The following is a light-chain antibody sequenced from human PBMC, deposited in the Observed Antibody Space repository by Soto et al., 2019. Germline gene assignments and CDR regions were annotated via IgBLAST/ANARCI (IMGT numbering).Light chain of an antibody. CDR2: GAS. CDR3: HQYGSLYT. CDR1: QSVSSSY. J-gene: IGKJ2*01. Sequence: EIVLTQSPGTLSLSPGERATLSCRASQSVSSSYLAWYQQKPGQAPRLLIYGASSRATGIPDRFSGSGSGTDFTLTSSRLEPEDFAVYYCHQYGSLYTFGQGTKREIK. V-gene: IGKV3-20*01.